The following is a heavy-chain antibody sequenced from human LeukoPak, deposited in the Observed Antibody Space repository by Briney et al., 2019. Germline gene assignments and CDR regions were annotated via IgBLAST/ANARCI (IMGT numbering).Heavy chain of an antibody. CDR1: GYTFTSYD. V-gene: IGHV1-8*01. D-gene: IGHD1-1*01. CDR3: ARGRDWTDVGVDY. Sequence: ASVKVSCKASGYTFTSYDINWVRQATGQGLEWMGWMNPNSGSTGYAQKFQGRVTMARNTSISTAYMELSSLRSEDTAVYYCARGRDWTDVGVDYWGQGTLVTVSS. J-gene: IGHJ4*02. CDR2: MNPNSGST.